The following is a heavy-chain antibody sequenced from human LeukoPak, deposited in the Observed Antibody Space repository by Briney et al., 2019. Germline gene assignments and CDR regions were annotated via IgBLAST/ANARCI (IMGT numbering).Heavy chain of an antibody. CDR2: IYYSGST. J-gene: IGHJ3*02. D-gene: IGHD3-3*01. CDR3: ARLPEEWPRGAGAFDI. V-gene: IGHV4-39*01. Sequence: PSETLSLTCTVSGGSISSSSYYWGWIRQPPGKGLEWIGSIYYSGSTYYNPSLKSRVTISVDTSKNQFSLKLSSVTAADTAVYYCARLPEEWPRGAGAFDIWGQGTMVTVSS. CDR1: GGSISSSSYY.